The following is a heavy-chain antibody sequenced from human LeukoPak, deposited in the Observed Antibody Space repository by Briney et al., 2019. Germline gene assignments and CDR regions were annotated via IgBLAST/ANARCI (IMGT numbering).Heavy chain of an antibody. J-gene: IGHJ4*02. CDR2: ISSSSSTI. CDR3: AGYGSGSF. Sequence: GGSLRLSCAASEFTISTYALHWVCQAPGEGLEWVSYISSSSSTIYYADSVKGRFTISRDNAKNSLYLQMNSLRAEDTAIYYCAGYGSGSFWGQGTLVTVSS. D-gene: IGHD3-10*01. V-gene: IGHV3-48*04. CDR1: EFTISTYA.